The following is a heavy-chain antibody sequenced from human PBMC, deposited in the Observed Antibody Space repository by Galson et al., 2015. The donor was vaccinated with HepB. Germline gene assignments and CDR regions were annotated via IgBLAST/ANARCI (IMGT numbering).Heavy chain of an antibody. CDR2: ANEYGSIT. Sequence: SLRLSCAASGFTFSRFWMHWVRQAPGKGLVWVSRANEYGSITNYADSVKGRFPISRDNAKNTLFLQMNSLTVEDTAVYYCARDVAVSGGRWGQGTLVTVSS. V-gene: IGHV3-74*01. J-gene: IGHJ4*02. CDR3: ARDVAVSGGR. D-gene: IGHD3-10*01. CDR1: GFTFSRFW.